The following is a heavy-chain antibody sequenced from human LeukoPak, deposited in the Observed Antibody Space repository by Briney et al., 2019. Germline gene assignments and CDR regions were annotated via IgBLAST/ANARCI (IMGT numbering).Heavy chain of an antibody. CDR1: GGSISSITW. CDR3: AREGGPQSLRGTFDP. D-gene: IGHD5-24*01. Sequence: SETLSLTCAVSGGSISSITWWSWVRQSPGKGLEWIGEIYHTGSTNYNPSLKSRVTMSVDKSKNEFSLKLNSVTAADTAVYYCAREGGPQSLRGTFDPWGQGTLVTVSS. J-gene: IGHJ5*02. V-gene: IGHV4-4*02. CDR2: IYHTGST.